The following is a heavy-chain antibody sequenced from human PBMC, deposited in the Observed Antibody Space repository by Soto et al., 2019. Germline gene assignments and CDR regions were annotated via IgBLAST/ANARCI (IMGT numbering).Heavy chain of an antibody. Sequence: PSETRSLTCTVSGGSISSYYWSWIRQPPGKGLEWIGYIYYSGSTNYNPSLKSRVTISVDTSKNQFSLKLSSVTAADTAVYYCARDIAAAGQYYYYGMDVWGQGTTVTVSS. CDR1: GGSISSYY. J-gene: IGHJ6*02. CDR2: IYYSGST. CDR3: ARDIAAAGQYYYYGMDV. D-gene: IGHD6-13*01. V-gene: IGHV4-59*01.